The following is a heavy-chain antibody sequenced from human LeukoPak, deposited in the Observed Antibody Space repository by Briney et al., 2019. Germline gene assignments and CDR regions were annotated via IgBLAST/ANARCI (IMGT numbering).Heavy chain of an antibody. J-gene: IGHJ4*02. V-gene: IGHV3-23*01. CDR1: GFTFSNYA. D-gene: IGHD3-16*02. CDR2: ISGSGSST. Sequence: PGRSLRLSCAASGFTFSNYAMSWVSHAPGKGLGWVLSISGSGSSTYYADSVKGRFTISRDNSKNTLYLQVNSLRAEDTAVYYCARGGDYLWGSYRYFDYWGQGTLVTVSS. CDR3: ARGGDYLWGSYRYFDY.